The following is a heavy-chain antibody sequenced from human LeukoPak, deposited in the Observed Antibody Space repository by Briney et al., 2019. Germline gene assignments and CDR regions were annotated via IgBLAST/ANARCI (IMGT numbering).Heavy chain of an antibody. CDR2: IYYSGST. J-gene: IGHJ4*02. V-gene: IGHV4-59*01. Sequence: SETLSLTCTVSGGSISSYYWGWIRQPPGKGLEWIGYIYYSGSTNYNPSLKSRVTISVDTSKNQFSLKLSSVTAADTAVYYCARGANYGSGSYIYWGQGTLVTVSS. D-gene: IGHD3-10*01. CDR3: ARGANYGSGSYIY. CDR1: GGSISSYY.